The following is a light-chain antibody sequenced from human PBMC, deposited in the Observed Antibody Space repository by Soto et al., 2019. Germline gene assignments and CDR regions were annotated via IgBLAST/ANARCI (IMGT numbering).Light chain of an antibody. Sequence: QSVLTHPPSVSGSPGQSFTISCTGTSSRVSWYQQPPGTAPKLLIYEVSNRPSGVPDRFSGSKSGNTASLTVSGLQAEDEADYYCSSYTSNNTYIFGTGTKVTVL. CDR3: SSYTSNNTYI. V-gene: IGLV2-18*02. CDR1: SSR. J-gene: IGLJ1*01. CDR2: EVS.